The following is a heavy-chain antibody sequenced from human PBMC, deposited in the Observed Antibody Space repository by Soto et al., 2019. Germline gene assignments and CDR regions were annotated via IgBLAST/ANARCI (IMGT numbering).Heavy chain of an antibody. Sequence: QLVQSGAEVKKPGASVRVSCKTSGPTFIAYYIHWVRQAPGQGLEWMGWIDPKSGGTTYEQKFLGRVTMTRDTSINTADMDLNRLTADDPAVYYCARVSVDVPEWGQGTLITVSS. CDR1: GPTFIAYY. J-gene: IGHJ4*02. CDR2: IDPKSGGT. V-gene: IGHV1-2*02. D-gene: IGHD5-12*01. CDR3: ARVSVDVPE.